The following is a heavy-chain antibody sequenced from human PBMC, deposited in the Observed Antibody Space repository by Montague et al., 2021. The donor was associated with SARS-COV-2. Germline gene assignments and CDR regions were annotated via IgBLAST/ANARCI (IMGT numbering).Heavy chain of an antibody. D-gene: IGHD3-3*01. CDR1: GYTVTEAP. J-gene: IGHJ3*02. CDR2: FDPAHGET. Sequence: SVKVSCKVSGYTVTEAPMHWVRQAPGKGLEWMESFDPAHGETAYAQKFQDRVTMTEDTSTDTAYMELSSLRFEDTAVYYCATEGLSVFGVVIYAFHMWGQGTMVTVSS. CDR3: ATEGLSVFGVVIYAFHM. V-gene: IGHV1-24*01.